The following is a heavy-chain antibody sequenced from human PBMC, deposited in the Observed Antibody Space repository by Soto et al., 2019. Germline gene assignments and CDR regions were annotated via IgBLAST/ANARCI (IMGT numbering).Heavy chain of an antibody. V-gene: IGHV3-33*03. Sequence: GGSLRLSCAASGFTFSSYGMHWVRQAPGKGLEWVAVIWYDGSNKYYADSVKGRFTISRDDSKNTLYLQMNSLRVEDTALYYCAKDRQPDGIWTFDSWGQGTMVTVSS. CDR2: IWYDGSNK. CDR1: GFTFSSYG. D-gene: IGHD3-9*01. CDR3: AKDRQPDGIWTFDS. J-gene: IGHJ4*02.